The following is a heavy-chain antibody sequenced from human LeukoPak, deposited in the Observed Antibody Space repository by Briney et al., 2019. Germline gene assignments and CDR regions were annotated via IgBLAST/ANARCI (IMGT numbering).Heavy chain of an antibody. CDR2: IYYSGST. Sequence: SETLSLTCTVSGGSVSSNSYYWGWIRQPPGKGLEWIGSIYYSGSTYYNPSLLSRVTIFVDTSKNQFSLRLSSVTATDSAVYYCARHYGSGSSGGARRWFDPWGQGTLVTASS. D-gene: IGHD3-10*01. CDR1: GGSVSSNSYY. J-gene: IGHJ5*02. V-gene: IGHV4-39*01. CDR3: ARHYGSGSSGGARRWFDP.